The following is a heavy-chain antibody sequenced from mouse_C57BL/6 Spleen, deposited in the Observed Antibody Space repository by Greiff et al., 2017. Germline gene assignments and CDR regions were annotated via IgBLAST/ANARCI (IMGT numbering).Heavy chain of an antibody. CDR1: GYTFTSYW. CDR3: ARGYYGSTPFAY. D-gene: IGHD1-1*01. Sequence: VQLQQSGAELVRPGSSVKLSCKASGYTFTSYWMHWVKQRPIQGLEWIGNIDPSDSEPHYNQKFKDKATLTVDKSSSTAYMQLSSLTSEDSAVYYCARGYYGSTPFAYWGQGTLVTVSA. V-gene: IGHV1-52*01. J-gene: IGHJ3*01. CDR2: IDPSDSEP.